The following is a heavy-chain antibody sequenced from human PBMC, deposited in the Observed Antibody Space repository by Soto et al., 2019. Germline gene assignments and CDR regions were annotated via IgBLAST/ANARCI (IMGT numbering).Heavy chain of an antibody. CDR3: ARESVSGTYRFDS. V-gene: IGHV4-4*07. CDR2: IHDTGRT. CDR1: GDSLSTYY. D-gene: IGHD3-16*02. Sequence: SETLSLTCTVSGDSLSTYYWSWIRQPAGERLEWIGRIHDTGRTNYNPSFKSRVTMSVDTSKNQFSLRVNSVTAADTAVYYCARESVSGTYRFDSWGQGTLVTVSS. J-gene: IGHJ4*02.